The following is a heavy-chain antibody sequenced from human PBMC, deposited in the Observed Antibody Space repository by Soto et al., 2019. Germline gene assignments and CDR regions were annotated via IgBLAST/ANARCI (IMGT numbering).Heavy chain of an antibody. V-gene: IGHV3-30*18. Sequence: QVQLVESGRGVVQPGKSLRLSCAATGFIFKSYGVHWVRQAPGKGLEWVAVISHDGSNAYYADAVNGRFTISRDNAKNTVYLQMNSLRAEDTAVYYCAKQGIEVAGTDYFDYWGQGALVTVAS. CDR1: GFIFKSYG. J-gene: IGHJ4*02. CDR2: ISHDGSNA. CDR3: AKQGIEVAGTDYFDY. D-gene: IGHD6-19*01.